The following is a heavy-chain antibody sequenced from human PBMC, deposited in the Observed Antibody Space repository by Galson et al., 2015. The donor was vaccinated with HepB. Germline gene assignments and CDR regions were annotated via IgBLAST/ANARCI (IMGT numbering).Heavy chain of an antibody. V-gene: IGHV3-7*03. CDR1: GFTFSNYW. CDR3: TRERNYQESSAYDYDALDI. J-gene: IGHJ3*02. Sequence: SLRLSCAASGFTFSNYWMTWVRQAPGKGPEWVANIKGVGSKKYYVDSVKGRFTISRDNAKNSLYLQMDSLRAEDTAVYYCTRERNYQESSAYDYDALDIWGQGTMVTGSA. D-gene: IGHD3-22*01. CDR2: IKGVGSKK.